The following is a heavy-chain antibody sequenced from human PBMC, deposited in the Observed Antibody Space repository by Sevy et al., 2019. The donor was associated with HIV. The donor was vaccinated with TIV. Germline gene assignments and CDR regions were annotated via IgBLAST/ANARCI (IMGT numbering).Heavy chain of an antibody. D-gene: IGHD6-13*01. J-gene: IGHJ4*02. V-gene: IGHV1-69*13. CDR2: IIPMLGTA. CDR3: ARSISWYASFDY. CDR1: GRTYNNYA. Sequence: ASVKVSCKASGRTYNNYAISWVRLAPGQGLEWMGGIIPMLGTAYYVQKFQDRVTITADESTSTAYRELSSLRSEDTAVYYCARSISWYASFDYGGQGTLVTVSS.